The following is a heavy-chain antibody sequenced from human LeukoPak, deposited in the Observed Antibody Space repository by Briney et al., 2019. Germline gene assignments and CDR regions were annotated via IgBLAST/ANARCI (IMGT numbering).Heavy chain of an antibody. Sequence: GGSLRLSCAASGFTFSDYYMSWIRQAAGKGREWVSYISSSSSYTNYADSVKGRFTISRDNAKNSLYLQMNSLRAEDTAVYYCARVGSSSGDAFDIWGQGTMVTVSS. CDR3: ARVGSSSGDAFDI. CDR2: ISSSSSYT. CDR1: GFTFSDYY. D-gene: IGHD6-13*01. V-gene: IGHV3-11*05. J-gene: IGHJ3*02.